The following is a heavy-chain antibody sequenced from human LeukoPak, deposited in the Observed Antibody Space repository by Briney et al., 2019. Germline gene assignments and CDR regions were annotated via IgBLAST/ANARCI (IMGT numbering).Heavy chain of an antibody. D-gene: IGHD6-6*01. CDR1: GGTFSSYA. J-gene: IGHJ4*02. CDR3: ARGSSWSSSSDCDY. V-gene: IGHV1-2*02. CDR2: INPNSGGT. Sequence: RASVKVSCKASGGTFSSYAISWVRQAPGQGLEWMGWINPNSGGTNYAQKFQGRVTMTRDTSISTAYMELSRLRSDDTAVYYCARGSSWSSSSDCDYWGQGTLVTVSS.